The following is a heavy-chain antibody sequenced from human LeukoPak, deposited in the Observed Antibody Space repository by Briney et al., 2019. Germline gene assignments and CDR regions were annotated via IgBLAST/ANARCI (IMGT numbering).Heavy chain of an antibody. CDR1: GGSISSSSYY. Sequence: SETLSLTCTVSGGSISSSSYYWGWIRQPPGKGLEWIGSIYYSGSTYYNPSLKSRVTISVDTSKNQFSLKLSSVTAADTAVYYCARALLWPPKYYFDYWGQGTLVTVSS. CDR2: IYYSGST. D-gene: IGHD3-10*01. CDR3: ARALLWPPKYYFDY. V-gene: IGHV4-39*01. J-gene: IGHJ4*02.